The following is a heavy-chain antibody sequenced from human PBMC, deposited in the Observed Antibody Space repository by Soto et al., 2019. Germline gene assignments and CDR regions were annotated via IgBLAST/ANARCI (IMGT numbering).Heavy chain of an antibody. Sequence: GASVKVSCTDSGYTFTSYGISWVRQAPGQGLEWMGWISAYNGNTNYAQKLQGRVTMTTDTSTSTAYMELRSLRSDDTAVYYCARALRVVPAAMSYYYYYGMDVWGQGTTVTVSS. D-gene: IGHD2-2*01. CDR1: GYTFTSYG. CDR3: ARALRVVPAAMSYYYYYGMDV. CDR2: ISAYNGNT. J-gene: IGHJ6*02. V-gene: IGHV1-18*01.